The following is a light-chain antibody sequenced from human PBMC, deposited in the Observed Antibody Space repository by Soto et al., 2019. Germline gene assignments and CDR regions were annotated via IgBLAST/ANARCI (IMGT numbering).Light chain of an antibody. V-gene: IGLV1-44*01. Sequence: QLVLTQPPSASGTPGQRVTISCSGSRSNIGNNPVNWYQQLPGAAPKLLIYSNNQRPSGVPDRFSGSKSGTSASLAISGLQSEDEADYYCAAWDDSLNVYVFGPGTKLTVL. CDR2: SNN. CDR1: RSNIGNNP. CDR3: AAWDDSLNVYV. J-gene: IGLJ1*01.